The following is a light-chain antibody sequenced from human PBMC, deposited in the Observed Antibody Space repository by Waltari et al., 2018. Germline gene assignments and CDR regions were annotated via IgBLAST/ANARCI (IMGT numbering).Light chain of an antibody. Sequence: DIVMTQSPDSLAVSLGERANISCKSSQSVLYSSTNENYLAWYQQKPGQPPKLLISWASVREFGVPDRFTGSGSGTDFTLTISSLQAEDVAVYYCQQYYDTLWTFGQGTKVEIK. CDR3: QQYYDTLWT. CDR2: WAS. J-gene: IGKJ1*01. V-gene: IGKV4-1*01. CDR1: QSVLYSSTNENY.